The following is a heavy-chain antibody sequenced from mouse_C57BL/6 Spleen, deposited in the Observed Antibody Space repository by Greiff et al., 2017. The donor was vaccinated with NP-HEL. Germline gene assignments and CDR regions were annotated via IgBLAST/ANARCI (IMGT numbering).Heavy chain of an antibody. V-gene: IGHV1-82*01. CDR2: IYPGDGDT. Sequence: QVQLKESGPELVKPGASVKISCKASGYAFSSSWMNWVKQRPGKGLEWIGRIYPGDGDTNYNGKFKGKATLTADKSSSTAYMQLSSLTSEDSAVYVCARRDGSSYDDYWGQGTTLTVSS. CDR3: ARRDGSSYDDY. J-gene: IGHJ2*01. CDR1: GYAFSSSW. D-gene: IGHD1-1*01.